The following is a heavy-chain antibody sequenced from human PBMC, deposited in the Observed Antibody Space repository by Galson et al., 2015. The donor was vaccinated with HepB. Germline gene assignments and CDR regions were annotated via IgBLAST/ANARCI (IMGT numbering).Heavy chain of an antibody. Sequence: SVKVSCKVSGYTLTELSMHWVRQAPGKGLEWMGGFDPEDGETIYAQKFQGRVTMTEDTSTDTAYMELSSLRSEDTAVYYCATDHYDSSGYYYGVGSWFDPWGQGTLVTVSS. J-gene: IGHJ5*02. CDR3: ATDHYDSSGYYYGVGSWFDP. CDR2: FDPEDGET. D-gene: IGHD3-22*01. CDR1: GYTLTELS. V-gene: IGHV1-24*01.